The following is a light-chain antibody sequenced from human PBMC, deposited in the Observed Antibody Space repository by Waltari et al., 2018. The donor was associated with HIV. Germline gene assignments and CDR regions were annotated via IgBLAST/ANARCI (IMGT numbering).Light chain of an antibody. CDR2: EVT. CDR1: SSDIGAYDS. Sequence: QSALTQPPSASGSLGQSVTIPCTGSSSDIGAYDSVSGFQQHPRSAPKLLLYEVTRRPSTVSDRFSGSRSGSTAFLTVAGLQPDDEATYFCSSYGDSLRVLFGGGTNVTVL. V-gene: IGLV2-8*01. J-gene: IGLJ3*02. CDR3: SSYGDSLRVL.